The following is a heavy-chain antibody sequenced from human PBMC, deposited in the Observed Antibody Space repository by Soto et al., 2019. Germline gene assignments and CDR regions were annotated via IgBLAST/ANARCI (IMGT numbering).Heavy chain of an antibody. Sequence: SETLSLTCTVSGGSISSSSYYWGRIRQPPGKGLEWIGTIYYSGSTYYNPSLKSRVTISVDTSKNQFSLKLNSVTAADTAVYYCARRLYYDSSGFEGGGMDVWGQGTTVTVSS. J-gene: IGHJ6*02. CDR2: IYYSGST. CDR3: ARRLYYDSSGFEGGGMDV. D-gene: IGHD3-22*01. V-gene: IGHV4-39*01. CDR1: GGSISSSSYY.